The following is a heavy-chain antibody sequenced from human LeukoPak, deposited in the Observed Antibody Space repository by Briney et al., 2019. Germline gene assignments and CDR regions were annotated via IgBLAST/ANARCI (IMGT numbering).Heavy chain of an antibody. V-gene: IGHV3-23*01. CDR2: ISGSGGST. Sequence: GGSLRLSCAASGFTFSSYAMSWVRQAPGKGLEWVSAISGSGGSTYYADSVKGRFTISRDNAKNSLYLQMNSLRAEDTAVYYCAREGYYYYYMDVWGKGTTVTVSS. CDR1: GFTFSSYA. CDR3: AREGYYYYYMDV. J-gene: IGHJ6*03.